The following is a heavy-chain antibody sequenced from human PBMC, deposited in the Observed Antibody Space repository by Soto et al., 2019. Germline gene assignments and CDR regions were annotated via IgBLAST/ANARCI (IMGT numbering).Heavy chain of an antibody. CDR1: GLPVSTNY. Sequence: EVQLVESGGGLIQPGGSLNLSCAASGLPVSTNYMSWVRQAPGKGLEWVSVIYNDGKTYYADSVKGRFTISRDASKNTLHLQKDSLRDEDTAVYYCVRHLPSGQNYGMDVWGQGTTVTVSS. J-gene: IGHJ6*02. V-gene: IGHV3-53*01. CDR2: IYNDGKT. CDR3: VRHLPSGQNYGMDV. D-gene: IGHD3-10*01.